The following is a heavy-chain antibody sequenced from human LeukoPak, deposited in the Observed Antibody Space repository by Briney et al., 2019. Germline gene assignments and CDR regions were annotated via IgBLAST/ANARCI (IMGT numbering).Heavy chain of an antibody. CDR1: GFTFSSYA. Sequence: PGGSLRLSCAASGFTFSSYAMSWVRQAPGKGLEWVSAISGSGDSTYYADSVKGRFTISRDNSKNTLYLQMNSLRAEDTAVYYCAKDFGGGFDDFWSGYSLGVAFDIWGQGTMVTVSS. D-gene: IGHD3-3*01. CDR3: AKDFGGGFDDFWSGYSLGVAFDI. CDR2: ISGSGDST. J-gene: IGHJ3*02. V-gene: IGHV3-23*01.